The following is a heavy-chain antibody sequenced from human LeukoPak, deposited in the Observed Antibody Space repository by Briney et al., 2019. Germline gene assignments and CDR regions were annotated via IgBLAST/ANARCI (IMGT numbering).Heavy chain of an antibody. CDR1: GYSFTTYW. D-gene: IGHD5-18*01. J-gene: IGHJ4*02. V-gene: IGHV5-51*01. CDR3: GRQRQDTAMVDY. CDR2: IYPGDSDT. Sequence: GESLKISCKGSGYSFTTYWIGWVRQMPGKGLEWMGIIYPGDSDTRYSPSFEGQVTISADKSISAAYLQWSSLKASDTAMYYCGRQRQDTAMVDYWGQGTLVTVSS.